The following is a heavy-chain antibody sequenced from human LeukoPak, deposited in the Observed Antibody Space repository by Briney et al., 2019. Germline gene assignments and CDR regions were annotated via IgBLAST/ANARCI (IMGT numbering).Heavy chain of an antibody. J-gene: IGHJ4*02. V-gene: IGHV1-69*13. CDR2: IIPIFGTA. Sequence: GASVKVSCKASGGTFSSYAISWVRQAPGQGLEWMGGIIPIFGTANYAQKFQGRVTITADESTSTAYMELSSLRSEDTAVYYCATDLLSYYYGSGSYRRFDYWGQGTLVTVSS. D-gene: IGHD3-10*01. CDR3: ATDLLSYYYGSGSYRRFDY. CDR1: GGTFSSYA.